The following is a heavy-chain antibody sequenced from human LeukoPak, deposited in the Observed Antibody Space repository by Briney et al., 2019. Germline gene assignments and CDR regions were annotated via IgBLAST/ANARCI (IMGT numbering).Heavy chain of an antibody. J-gene: IGHJ4*02. CDR3: ARYTARTLTTYLGYFDY. D-gene: IGHD4-17*01. Sequence: GGSLRLSCAASGFTFSSNWMSWVRQAPGKRLEWVANIKQDGSEKYYVDSVKGRFTISRDNAKNSLYLQMNSLRAEDTAVYYCARYTARTLTTYLGYFDYWGQGTLVTVSS. V-gene: IGHV3-7*01. CDR2: IKQDGSEK. CDR1: GFTFSSNW.